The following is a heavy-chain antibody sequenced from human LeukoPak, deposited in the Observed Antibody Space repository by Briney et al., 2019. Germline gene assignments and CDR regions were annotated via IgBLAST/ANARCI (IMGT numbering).Heavy chain of an antibody. V-gene: IGHV4-31*03. Sequence: SQTLSLTCTVSGGSISSGGYYWSWICQRPGKGLEWIGYIYYSGSTYYNPSLKSRVTISVDTSKNQFSLKLSSVTAADTAVYYCASSSLGPNYYDSSGYYPNWFDPWGQGTLVTVSS. D-gene: IGHD3-22*01. J-gene: IGHJ5*02. CDR3: ASSSLGPNYYDSSGYYPNWFDP. CDR2: IYYSGST. CDR1: GGSISSGGYY.